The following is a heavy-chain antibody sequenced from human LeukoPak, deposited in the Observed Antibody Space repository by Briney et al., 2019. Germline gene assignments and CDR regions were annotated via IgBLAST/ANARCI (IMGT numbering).Heavy chain of an antibody. CDR2: ISAYNGNT. Sequence: ASVKVSCKASGYTFTSYGISWVRQAPGQGLEWMGWISAYNGNTNYAQKLQGRVTMTTDTSTSTAYMELRSLRSDDTAVYYCARDPPVIAAWIYYGMGVWGQGTTVTVSS. CDR3: ARDPPVIAAWIYYGMGV. J-gene: IGHJ6*02. V-gene: IGHV1-18*01. CDR1: GYTFTSYG. D-gene: IGHD6-25*01.